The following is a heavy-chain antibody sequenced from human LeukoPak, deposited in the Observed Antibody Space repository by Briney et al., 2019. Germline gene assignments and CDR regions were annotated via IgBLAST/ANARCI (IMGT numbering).Heavy chain of an antibody. CDR1: GYSFTSYW. J-gene: IGHJ3*02. Sequence: GESLKISCKGSGYSFTSYWIGWVRQMPGKGLEWMGIIYPGDSDTRYSPSFQGQVTISADKSISTAYLQWSSLKASDTAMYYCARLSYSYGYHTAFDIWGQGTMVTVSS. CDR2: IYPGDSDT. CDR3: ARLSYSYGYHTAFDI. V-gene: IGHV5-51*01. D-gene: IGHD5-18*01.